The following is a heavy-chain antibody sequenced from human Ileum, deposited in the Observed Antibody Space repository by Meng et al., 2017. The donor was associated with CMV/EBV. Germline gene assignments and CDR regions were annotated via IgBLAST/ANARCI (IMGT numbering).Heavy chain of an antibody. CDR1: GDSISSSSSSPYY. Sequence: SGDSISSSSSSPYYWGWIRQPPGKGLEWIGNIYYTGTTYYNPSLKSRVTISVDTSRNQFSLKLTSVTAADTAVYYCAKFDFWSGLDYWGQGSLVTVSS. D-gene: IGHD3-3*01. CDR2: IYYTGTT. J-gene: IGHJ4*02. V-gene: IGHV4-39*07. CDR3: AKFDFWSGLDY.